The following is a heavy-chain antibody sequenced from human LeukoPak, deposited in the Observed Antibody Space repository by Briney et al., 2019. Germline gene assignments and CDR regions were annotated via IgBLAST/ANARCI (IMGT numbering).Heavy chain of an antibody. CDR3: AREVEYYGRGLDV. J-gene: IGHJ6*02. CDR2: IYYSGST. V-gene: IGHV4-39*02. Sequence: SETLSLTCTVSGGSISSSSYYWGWIRQPPGKGLEWIGSIYYSGSTYYNPSLKSRVTISVDTSKSQFSLKLSSVTAADTAVYYCAREVEYYGRGLDVWGQGTTVTVSS. D-gene: IGHD3-10*02. CDR1: GGSISSSSYY.